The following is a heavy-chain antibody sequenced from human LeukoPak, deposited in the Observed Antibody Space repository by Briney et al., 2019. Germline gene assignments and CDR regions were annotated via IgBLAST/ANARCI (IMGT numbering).Heavy chain of an antibody. Sequence: PGGSLRLSCAASGFTFDDYGMSWVRQAPGKGLEWVSGINWNGGSTGYADSVKGRFTISRDNAKSSLYLQMNSLRAEDTTLYYCARGMIVVASNDAFDIWGQGTMVTVSS. D-gene: IGHD3-22*01. J-gene: IGHJ3*02. CDR1: GFTFDDYG. CDR3: ARGMIVVASNDAFDI. V-gene: IGHV3-20*04. CDR2: INWNGGST.